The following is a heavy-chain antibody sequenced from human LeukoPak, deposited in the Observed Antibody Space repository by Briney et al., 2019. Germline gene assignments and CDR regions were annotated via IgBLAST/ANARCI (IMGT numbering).Heavy chain of an antibody. J-gene: IGHJ4*02. CDR3: AQDIPREQVPGLGRGH. D-gene: IGHD5-24*01. CDR2: ISGSGGST. CDR1: GFTFSSYS. Sequence: GGSLRLSCAASGFTFSSYSMNWVRQAPGKGLEWVSAISGSGGSTYYADSVKGRFTISRDNSKNTVYLQMNSLRTEDTAVYFCAQDIPREQVPGLGRGHWGQGTLVTVSS. V-gene: IGHV3-23*01.